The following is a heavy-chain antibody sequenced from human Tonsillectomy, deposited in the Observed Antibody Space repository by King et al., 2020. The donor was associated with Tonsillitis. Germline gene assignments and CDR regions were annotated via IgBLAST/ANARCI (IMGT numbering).Heavy chain of an antibody. CDR3: AREHYDFWSGWSYYYYYGMDV. V-gene: IGHV3-30*04. CDR1: GFNFSNYA. J-gene: IGHJ6*02. D-gene: IGHD3-3*01. Sequence: SCGVVVPPWRSLRLSCAASGFNFSNYAMHWVRQAPGKGLAWVAVTSYDGSNKYHADSVKGRFPISSDNSKNPLSLQMNSLRAEDTAVYYCAREHYDFWSGWSYYYYYGMDVWGQGTTVTVSS. CDR2: TSYDGSNK.